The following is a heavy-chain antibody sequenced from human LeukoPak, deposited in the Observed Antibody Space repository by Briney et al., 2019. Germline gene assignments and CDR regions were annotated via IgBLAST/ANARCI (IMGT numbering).Heavy chain of an antibody. V-gene: IGHV1-2*02. CDR3: ASYPRSVDTPPFDY. CDR2: INPNSGGT. J-gene: IGHJ4*02. Sequence: ASVKVSCKASGYTFTGYYMHWVRQAPGQGLEWMGWINPNSGGTNYAQKFQGRVTMTRDTSISTAYMELSSLRSDDTAVYFCASYPRSVDTPPFDYWGQGTLVTVSS. D-gene: IGHD5/OR15-5a*01. CDR1: GYTFTGYY.